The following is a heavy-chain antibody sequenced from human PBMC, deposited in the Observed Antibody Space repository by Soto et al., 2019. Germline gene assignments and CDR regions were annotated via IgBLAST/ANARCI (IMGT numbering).Heavy chain of an antibody. D-gene: IGHD3-3*01. CDR3: ARGQRFSDWFDP. V-gene: IGHV4-4*07. J-gene: IGHJ5*02. Sequence: LETLSLTCSVSGGTISGYYWTWIRQPAGKGLEWIGRIYSSGNTKYNPSLQSRVTMSLDTSNNQFSLRLTSVTAADTAVYYCARGQRFSDWFDPWGQGTLVTVSS. CDR1: GGTISGYY. CDR2: IYSSGNT.